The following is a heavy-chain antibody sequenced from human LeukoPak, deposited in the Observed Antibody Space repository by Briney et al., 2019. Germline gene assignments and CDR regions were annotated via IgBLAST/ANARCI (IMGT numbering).Heavy chain of an antibody. CDR1: GGSISSGGYY. D-gene: IGHD3-10*01. J-gene: IGHJ4*02. CDR3: ARPSWFGELSDY. CDR2: IYYSGST. Sequence: SETLSLTCTVSGGSISSGGYYWSWIRQHPGKGLEWIGYIYYSGSTYYNPSLKSRVTISVDTSKNQFSLKLSSVTAADTAVYYCARPSWFGELSDYWGQGTLVTVSS. V-gene: IGHV4-31*03.